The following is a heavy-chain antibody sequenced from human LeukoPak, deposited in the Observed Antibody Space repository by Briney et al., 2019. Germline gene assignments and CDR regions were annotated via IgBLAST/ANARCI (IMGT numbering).Heavy chain of an antibody. CDR3: AKHYYYSSGSPEGY. D-gene: IGHD3-22*01. Sequence: SQTLSLTCTVSGGSTSSHYWSWIRGPPGRGLEWIGYIYYSGSTNYNPSLKSRVTISVDTSKNQFSLKLSSVTAADTPVYYCAKHYYYSSGSPEGYWGQGTLVTVSS. V-gene: IGHV4-59*11. CDR2: IYYSGST. J-gene: IGHJ4*02. CDR1: GGSTSSHY.